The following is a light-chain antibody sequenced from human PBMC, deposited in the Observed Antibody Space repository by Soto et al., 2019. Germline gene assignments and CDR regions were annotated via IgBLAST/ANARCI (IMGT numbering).Light chain of an antibody. CDR3: QQYGSSGT. CDR1: QDVGGY. CDR2: GAS. V-gene: IGKV3-20*01. J-gene: IGKJ1*01. Sequence: EIVLTQSPATLSLSPGARATLSCRASQDVGGYLSWFQQKPGQAPRLLIYGASNRATGIPDRFSGSGSGTDFTLTISRLEPEDFAVYYCQQYGSSGTFGQGTKVDI.